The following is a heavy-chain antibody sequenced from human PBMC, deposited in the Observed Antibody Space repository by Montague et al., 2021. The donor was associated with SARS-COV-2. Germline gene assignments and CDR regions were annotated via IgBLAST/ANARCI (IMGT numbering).Heavy chain of an antibody. CDR2: IFYRGGT. V-gene: IGHV4-31*03. D-gene: IGHD3-16*01. J-gene: IGHJ6*02. CDR3: ARANYYVMTSKAYAMDV. CDR1: GGSISSGGYY. Sequence: TLSLTCTVSGGSISSGGYYWSWVRQPPGKGLDWIGYIFYRGGTYYNPSLKSRVSMSVDTSKIQFSLNLTSVTAADTAAYYCARANYYVMTSKAYAMDVWGQGTTVTVSS.